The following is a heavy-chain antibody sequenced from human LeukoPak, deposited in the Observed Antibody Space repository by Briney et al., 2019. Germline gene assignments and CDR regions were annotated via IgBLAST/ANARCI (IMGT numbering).Heavy chain of an antibody. CDR3: ARGQGTVTTH. CDR1: GGSFSGYY. J-gene: IGHJ4*02. V-gene: IGHV4-34*01. CDR2: INHSGSA. Sequence: SETLSLTCAVYGGSFSGYYWSWIRQPPGKGLEWIGEINHSGSANYNPSLMSRVTISLDTSKNHFSLNLSSVTAADTVVYYCARGQGTVTTHWGQGTLVTVSS. D-gene: IGHD4-17*01.